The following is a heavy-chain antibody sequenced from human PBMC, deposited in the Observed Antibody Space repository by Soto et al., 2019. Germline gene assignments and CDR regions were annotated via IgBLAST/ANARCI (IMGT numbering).Heavy chain of an antibody. CDR1: GGTFSSYA. V-gene: IGHV1-69*12. CDR3: ARDLGVAVAGTTFDY. CDR2: IIPIFGTA. J-gene: IGHJ4*02. D-gene: IGHD6-19*01. Sequence: QVQLVQSGAEVKKPGSSVKVSCKASGGTFSSYAISWVRQAPGQGLEWMGGIIPIFGTANYAQKFQGRVTIAADEYTSTADMELSSLRSEATAVYYCARDLGVAVAGTTFDYWGQGTLVTVSS.